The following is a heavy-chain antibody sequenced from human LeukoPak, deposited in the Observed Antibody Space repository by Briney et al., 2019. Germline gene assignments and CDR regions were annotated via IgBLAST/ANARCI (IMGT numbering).Heavy chain of an antibody. Sequence: GGSLRLSCAASGFTFSDFPMVWVRQAPGKGLEWVSSIFPSSDEIHYADSVKGRFTISRDNSRSTLSLQMDSLRAEDTATYYCATYRQIQVPFEFWGQGTLVTVSS. J-gene: IGHJ4*02. V-gene: IGHV3-23*01. CDR3: ATYRQIQVPFEF. D-gene: IGHD5-18*01. CDR2: IFPSSDEI. CDR1: GFTFSDFP.